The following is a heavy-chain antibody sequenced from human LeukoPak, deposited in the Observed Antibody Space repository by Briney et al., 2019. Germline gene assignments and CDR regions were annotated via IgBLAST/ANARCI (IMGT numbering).Heavy chain of an antibody. CDR1: GFTFSSYS. Sequence: GGSLRLSCAASGFTFSSYSMNWVRQAPGKGLERVSYISSSSTMYYADSVKGRFTISRDNAKNSLYLQMNSLRAEDTAVYYCARASYGDNYWGQGTLVTVSS. CDR2: ISSSSTM. J-gene: IGHJ4*02. D-gene: IGHD2-21*02. CDR3: ARASYGDNY. V-gene: IGHV3-48*01.